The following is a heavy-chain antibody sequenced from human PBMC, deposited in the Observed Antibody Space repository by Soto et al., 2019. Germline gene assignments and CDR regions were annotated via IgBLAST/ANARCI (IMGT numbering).Heavy chain of an antibody. Sequence: GGALTLSGAASGFTYSSYAMHWVRQAPGKGLEWVAVISYDGSNKYYADSVKGRFTISRDNSKNTLYLQMNSLRAEDTAVYYCASDYSNPYYFDYWGQGTLVTVSS. CDR3: ASDYSNPYYFDY. CDR2: ISYDGSNK. V-gene: IGHV3-30-3*01. CDR1: GFTYSSYA. D-gene: IGHD4-4*01. J-gene: IGHJ4*02.